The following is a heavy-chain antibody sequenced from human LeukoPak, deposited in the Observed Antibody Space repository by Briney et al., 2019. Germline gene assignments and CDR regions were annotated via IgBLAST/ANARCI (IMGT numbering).Heavy chain of an antibody. D-gene: IGHD6-19*01. CDR3: ASSVAGTRYFDY. CDR1: GGSFSGYY. J-gene: IGHJ4*02. Sequence: SETLSLTCAVYGGSFSGYYWSWIRQPPGKGLEWIGEINHSGSTNYNPSLKSRVTISVDTSKNQFSLKLSSVTAADTAVYYCASSVAGTRYFDYWGQGTLVTVSS. CDR2: INHSGST. V-gene: IGHV4-34*01.